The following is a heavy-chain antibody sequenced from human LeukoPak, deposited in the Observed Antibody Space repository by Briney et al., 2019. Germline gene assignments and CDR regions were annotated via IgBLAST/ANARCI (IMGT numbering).Heavy chain of an antibody. CDR2: IYYSGST. CDR1: GGSINSGTYC. D-gene: IGHD3-9*01. J-gene: IGHJ3*02. V-gene: IGHV4-39*01. Sequence: SETLSLTCTVSGGSINSGTYCWGWIRQPPGKGLEWIGSIYYSGSTYYNPSLKSRVTISVDTSKNQFSLKLNSVTAADTAVYYCAGPPRSDIFDAFDMWGQGTMVTVSS. CDR3: AGPPRSDIFDAFDM.